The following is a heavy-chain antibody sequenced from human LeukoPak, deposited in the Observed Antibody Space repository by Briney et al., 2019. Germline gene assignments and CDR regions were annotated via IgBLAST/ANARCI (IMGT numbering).Heavy chain of an antibody. J-gene: IGHJ6*02. Sequence: GGSLRLSCAASGFTFSSYWMSWVRQAPGKGLEWVANIKQDGSEKYYGDSVKGRFTISRDNAKNSLYLQMNSLRAEDTAVYYCARETGAAGTPYYGMDVWGQGTTVTVSS. CDR2: IKQDGSEK. CDR3: ARETGAAGTPYYGMDV. V-gene: IGHV3-7*01. D-gene: IGHD6-13*01. CDR1: GFTFSSYW.